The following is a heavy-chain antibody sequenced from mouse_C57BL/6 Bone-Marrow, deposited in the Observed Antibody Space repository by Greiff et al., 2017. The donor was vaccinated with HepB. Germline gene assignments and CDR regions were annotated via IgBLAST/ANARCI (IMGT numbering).Heavy chain of an antibody. CDR3: AKTGWLLLYAMDY. Sequence: VKLMESGPGLVQPSQSLSITCTVSGFSLTSYGVHWVRQSPGKGLEWLGVIWRGGSTDYNAAFMSRLSITKDNSKSQVFFKMNSLQADDTAIYYCAKTGWLLLYAMDYWGQGTSVTVSS. J-gene: IGHJ4*01. CDR1: GFSLTSYG. D-gene: IGHD2-3*01. CDR2: IWRGGST. V-gene: IGHV2-5*01.